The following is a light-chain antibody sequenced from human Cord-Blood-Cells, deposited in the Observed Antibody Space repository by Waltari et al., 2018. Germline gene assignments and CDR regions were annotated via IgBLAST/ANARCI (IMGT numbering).Light chain of an antibody. CDR2: GAS. CDR1: QSVSSN. CDR3: QQYNNWPT. V-gene: IGKV3-15*01. Sequence: EIVMTQSPATLSVSPGERATLSCRDSQSVSSNLAWYQQKPGQASRLLNYGASTRATGIPARFSRSASGTEFTLTISSLQSEDFAVYYCQQYNNWPTFGQGTKVEIK. J-gene: IGKJ1*01.